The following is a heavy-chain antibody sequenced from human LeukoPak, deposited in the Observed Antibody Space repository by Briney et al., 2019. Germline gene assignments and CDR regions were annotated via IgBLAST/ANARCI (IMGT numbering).Heavy chain of an antibody. Sequence: SETLSLTCAVSGGSISSSNWWGWVRQPPGKGLEWIGEIYHSGSTNYNPSLKSRVTISVDKSKNQFSLKLSSVTAADTAVYYCARHSSSGYLFDYWGQGTLVTVSP. CDR1: GGSISSSNW. V-gene: IGHV4-4*02. CDR3: ARHSSSGYLFDY. J-gene: IGHJ4*02. D-gene: IGHD3-22*01. CDR2: IYHSGST.